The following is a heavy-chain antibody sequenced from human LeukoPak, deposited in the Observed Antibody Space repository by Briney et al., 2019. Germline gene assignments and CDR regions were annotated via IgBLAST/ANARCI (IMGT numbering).Heavy chain of an antibody. Sequence: PGGSLRLSCAASGFTLSDYYMSWIRQAPGKGLEWVSYISSSGSTIYYADSVKGRFPISRDNSKNTLYPQMNSLRSEDTAVFYCAVIATTPSYYYYYMDVWGKGTMVTVSS. V-gene: IGHV3-11*04. CDR3: AVIATTPSYYYYYMDV. J-gene: IGHJ6*03. CDR2: ISSSGSTI. CDR1: GFTLSDYY. D-gene: IGHD2-21*01.